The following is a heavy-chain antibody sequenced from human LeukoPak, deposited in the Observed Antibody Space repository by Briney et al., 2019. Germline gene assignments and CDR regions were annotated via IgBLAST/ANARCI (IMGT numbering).Heavy chain of an antibody. CDR1: GFSLSSYS. CDR3: ATLSYFYDSSPYPLSFDY. CDR2: ISGSSAYI. D-gene: IGHD3-22*01. V-gene: IGHV3-21*01. Sequence: PGGSLRLSCAASGFSLSSYSMNWVRQAPGKGLEWVSSISGSSAYIYYADSVKGRFTISSDNAKNSAYLQMNSLRAEDTAVYYCATLSYFYDSSPYPLSFDYWGPGALVTVSS. J-gene: IGHJ4*02.